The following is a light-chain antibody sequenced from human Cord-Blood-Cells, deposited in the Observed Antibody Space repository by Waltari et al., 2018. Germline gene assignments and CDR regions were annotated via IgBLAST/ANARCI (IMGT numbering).Light chain of an antibody. CDR2: RNN. Sequence: QSLLTPPPSASGTPRQRVTISCSGSSSTIGSNYVYWYQQLPGTAPKLLIYRNNQRPSGVPDRFSGSKSGTSASLAISGLRSEDEADYYCAAWDDSLSGVVFGGGTKLTVL. J-gene: IGLJ2*01. CDR1: SSTIGSNY. V-gene: IGLV1-47*01. CDR3: AAWDDSLSGVV.